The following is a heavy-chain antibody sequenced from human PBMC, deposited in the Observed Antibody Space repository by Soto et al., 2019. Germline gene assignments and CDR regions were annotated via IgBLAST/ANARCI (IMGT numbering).Heavy chain of an antibody. CDR3: ARDSDCHSTSCFFPPHV. CDR1: GFTFSDEN. V-gene: IGHV3-21*06. Sequence: GGSLRLSCSASGFTFSDENMSWVRQVPGKGLEWVSGISGGGSYIFYADSVQGRFSISRDNPKNSLFLEMNSLRVEDTAVYYCARDSDCHSTSCFFPPHVWGQGTTVTSP. D-gene: IGHD2-2*01. CDR2: ISGGGSYI. J-gene: IGHJ6*02.